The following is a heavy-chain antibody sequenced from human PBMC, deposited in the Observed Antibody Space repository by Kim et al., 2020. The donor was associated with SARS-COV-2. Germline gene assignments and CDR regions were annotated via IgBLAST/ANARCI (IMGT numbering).Heavy chain of an antibody. CDR3: AKEGLRGIAVAGTDY. V-gene: IGHV3-23*01. Sequence: GGSLRLSCEASGFTFSSYAMSWVRQAPGKGLEWVSAISGSGGSTSYADSVKGRFTISRDNSKNKLYLQMNSLRAEDTAVYYCAKEGLRGIAVAGTDYWGQGTLVTVSS. CDR2: ISGSGGST. D-gene: IGHD6-19*01. J-gene: IGHJ4*02. CDR1: GFTFSSYA.